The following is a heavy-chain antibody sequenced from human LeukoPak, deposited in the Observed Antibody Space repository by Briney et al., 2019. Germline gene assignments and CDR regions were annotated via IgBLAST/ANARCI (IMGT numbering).Heavy chain of an antibody. V-gene: IGHV1-2*02. CDR2: ISPNSGGT. Sequence: ASVKVSCKASGYTFTGYYIHWVRQAPGQGLEWMGWISPNSGGTNYAQKFQGRVTMTRDTSISTAYMELSSLRSDDTAVYYCARDRADGSYLNYWGQGALVTVFS. CDR3: ARDRADGSYLNY. CDR1: GYTFTGYY. D-gene: IGHD1-26*01. J-gene: IGHJ4*02.